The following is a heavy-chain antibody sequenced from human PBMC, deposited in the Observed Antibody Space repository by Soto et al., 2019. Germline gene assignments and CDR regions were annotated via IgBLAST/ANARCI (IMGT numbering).Heavy chain of an antibody. V-gene: IGHV4-4*02. Sequence: SETLSLTCAVSGGSISSSNWWSWVRQPPGKGLEWIGEIYHSGSTNYNPSLKSRVTISVDKSKNQFSLKLSSVTAADTAVYYCASLEWLLPPGVYYGMDVWGQGTTVTVSS. J-gene: IGHJ6*02. CDR2: IYHSGST. CDR3: ASLEWLLPPGVYYGMDV. CDR1: GGSISSSNW. D-gene: IGHD3-3*01.